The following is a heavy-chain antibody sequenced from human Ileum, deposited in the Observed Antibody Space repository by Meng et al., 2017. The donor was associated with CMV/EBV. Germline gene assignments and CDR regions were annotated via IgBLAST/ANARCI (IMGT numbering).Heavy chain of an antibody. CDR2: IFPILGTP. Sequence: QVLLVQSGGRLKKPGSSRNVECKSFGGNLDRFPIRWIRQAPGKGLEWLGSIFPILGTPEYSHRFQDRVTITADISTRTTYMVLTSLSSEDTTIYYCARATGGFSYSDPWGHGTLVTVSS. V-gene: IGHV1-69*04. J-gene: IGHJ5*02. D-gene: IGHD2-15*01. CDR1: GGNLDRFP. CDR3: ARATGGFSYSDP.